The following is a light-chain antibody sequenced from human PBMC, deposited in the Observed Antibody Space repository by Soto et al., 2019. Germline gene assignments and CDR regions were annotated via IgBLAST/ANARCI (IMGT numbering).Light chain of an antibody. V-gene: IGKV1-5*01. J-gene: IGKJ4*01. CDR1: QSISNW. Sequence: DIQMTQSPSTLSASVGDRVTITCRASQSISNWLAWYQQKPGKAPKLLIYDASTLESGVPSGFSGSGSGTEFTLTISSLQPDDFATYYCQQYNDYSSLTFGGGTKVEIK. CDR3: QQYNDYSSLT. CDR2: DAS.